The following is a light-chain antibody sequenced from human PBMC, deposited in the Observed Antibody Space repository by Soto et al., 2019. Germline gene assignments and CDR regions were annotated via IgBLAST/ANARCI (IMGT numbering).Light chain of an antibody. CDR1: QSVSSSY. CDR3: QQVGSSPLT. Sequence: EIVLTQSPGTLSLSPGERATLSCRASQSVSSSYLAWYQQKPGQAPRLLIYGASSRATGIPDRFSGSGSGPDFTLTISRLEPEDFAVYYCQQVGSSPLTFGGGTKVEIK. CDR2: GAS. J-gene: IGKJ4*01. V-gene: IGKV3-20*01.